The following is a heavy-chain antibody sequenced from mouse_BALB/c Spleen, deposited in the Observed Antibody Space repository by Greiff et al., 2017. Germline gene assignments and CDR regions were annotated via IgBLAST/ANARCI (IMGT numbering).Heavy chain of an antibody. D-gene: IGHD1-1*01. J-gene: IGHJ2*01. Sequence: VQLKESGPELVKPGASVKMSCKASGYTFTSYVMHWVKQKPGQGLEWIGYINPYNDGTKYNEKFKGKATLTSDKSSSTAYMELSSLTSEDSAVYYCARNLLRFPCDYWGQGTTLTVSS. CDR3: ARNLLRFPCDY. V-gene: IGHV1-14*01. CDR2: INPYNDGT. CDR1: GYTFTSYV.